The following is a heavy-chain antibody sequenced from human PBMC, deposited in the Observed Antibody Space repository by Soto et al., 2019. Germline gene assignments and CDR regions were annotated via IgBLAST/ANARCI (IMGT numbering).Heavy chain of an antibody. CDR2: IYYSGIT. Sequence: QVQLQESGPGLVKPSQTLSLTCTFSGGPISSGGYYWTWIRQHPGKGLGWIGNIYYSGITYYNPSLKSRVTISVDTSKNQCSLKLSSVTAADTAVYYCAREPLDWGQGTLVTVSS. V-gene: IGHV4-31*03. CDR1: GGPISSGGYY. J-gene: IGHJ4*02. CDR3: AREPLD.